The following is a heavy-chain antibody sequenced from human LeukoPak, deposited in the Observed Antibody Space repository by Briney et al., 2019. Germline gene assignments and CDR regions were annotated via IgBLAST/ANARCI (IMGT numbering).Heavy chain of an antibody. CDR3: AKDKLSQLVVRCFDY. D-gene: IGHD6-13*01. Sequence: PGGSLRLSCAASGFTFSSYAMNWVRQAPGKGLKWVSVISGSGGSTYYADSVKGRFTISRDNSKNTLYLQMDSLKAEDTAVYYCAKDKLSQLVVRCFDYWGQGTLVTVSS. J-gene: IGHJ4*02. V-gene: IGHV3-23*01. CDR2: ISGSGGST. CDR1: GFTFSSYA.